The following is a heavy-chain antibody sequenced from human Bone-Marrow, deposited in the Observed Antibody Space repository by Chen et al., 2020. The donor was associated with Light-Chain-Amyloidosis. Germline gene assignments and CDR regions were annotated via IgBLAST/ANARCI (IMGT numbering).Heavy chain of an antibody. CDR2: INWNGGRK. D-gene: IGHD3-3*01. J-gene: IGHJ2*01. V-gene: IGHV3-20*04. CDR3: AREAGVGITYYFDL. Sequence: EVQLVESGGRVVRPGGSLRLSCAASGFTFDDYGMSWVRQAPGKGLEWGSGINWNGGRKGYADFVKGRFTISRDNAKNSLDLQMNTLSPEDTALYYCAREAGVGITYYFDLWGPGTLVTVSS. CDR1: GFTFDDYG.